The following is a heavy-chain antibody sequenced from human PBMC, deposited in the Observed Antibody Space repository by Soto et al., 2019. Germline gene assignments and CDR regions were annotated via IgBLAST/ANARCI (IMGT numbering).Heavy chain of an antibody. CDR2: IKQDESEK. Sequence: GGSLRLSCVASRLSFSSYWMTWVRQAPGKGLEWVANIKQDESEKYYVDSVKGRFTISRDNAKNSLYLQMNSLRAEDTAVYYCARTFYSSSSTSVSASGFRAYYFDYWGQGTLVTGS. CDR3: ARTFYSSSSTSVSASGFRAYYFDY. J-gene: IGHJ4*02. D-gene: IGHD6-6*01. V-gene: IGHV3-7*05. CDR1: RLSFSSYW.